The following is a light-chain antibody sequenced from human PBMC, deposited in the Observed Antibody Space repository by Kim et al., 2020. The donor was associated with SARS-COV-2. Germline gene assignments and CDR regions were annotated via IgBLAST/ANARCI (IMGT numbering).Light chain of an antibody. V-gene: IGKV1-5*03. CDR1: QSISSW. Sequence: APVGDRSTIPCRASQSISSWLAWYQQKPGKAPKLLIYKASSLESGVPSRFSGSGSGTEFTLSISSLQPDDFATYYCQQYNSYSGTFGQGTKVDIK. CDR2: KAS. CDR3: QQYNSYSGT. J-gene: IGKJ1*01.